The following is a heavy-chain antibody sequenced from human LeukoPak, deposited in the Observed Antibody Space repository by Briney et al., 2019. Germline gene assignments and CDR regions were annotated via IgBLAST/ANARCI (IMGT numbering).Heavy chain of an antibody. CDR2: ISYDGSNE. V-gene: IGHV3-30*19. J-gene: IGHJ6*02. CDR3: ARVFRITKTTGMDV. Sequence: PGRSLRLSCAASGFTFSSYGIHWVRQAPGKGLEWVALISYDGSNENYADSVKGRFTISRDNSKNTLYLQMNSLRAEDTAVYYCARVFRITKTTGMDVWGQGTTVTVSS. D-gene: IGHD3-10*01. CDR1: GFTFSSYG.